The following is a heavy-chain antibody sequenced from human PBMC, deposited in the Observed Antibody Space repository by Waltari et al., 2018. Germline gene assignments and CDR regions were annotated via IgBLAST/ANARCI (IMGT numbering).Heavy chain of an antibody. V-gene: IGHV3-23*01. CDR1: GFTFSSYA. D-gene: IGHD1-26*01. Sequence: EVQLLESGGGLVQPGGSLRLSCAASGFTFSSYAMTWVRQAPGKGLEWVSTVSATGSGTYDADSVKGRFSISRDNSKNTLYLQMNSLRAEDTAIYYCTKVLGPTRYDAFDIWGQGTRVTVSS. J-gene: IGHJ3*02. CDR3: TKVLGPTRYDAFDI. CDR2: VSATGSGT.